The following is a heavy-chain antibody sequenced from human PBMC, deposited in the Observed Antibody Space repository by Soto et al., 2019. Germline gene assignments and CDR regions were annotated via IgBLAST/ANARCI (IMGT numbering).Heavy chain of an antibody. J-gene: IGHJ4*02. CDR1: GSTFSSYA. CDR2: ISGSGGST. D-gene: IGHD3-22*01. CDR3: AKAPMIVVVITY. V-gene: IGHV3-23*01. Sequence: GGSLRLSCAASGSTFSSYAMSWVRQAPGKGLEWVSAISGSGGSTYYADSVKGRFTISRDNSKNTLYLQMNSLRAEDTAVYYCAKAPMIVVVITYWGQGTLVTVSS.